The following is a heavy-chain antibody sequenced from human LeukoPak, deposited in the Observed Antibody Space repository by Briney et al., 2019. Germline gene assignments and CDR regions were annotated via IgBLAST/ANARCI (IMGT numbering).Heavy chain of an antibody. Sequence: GGSLRLSCAASGFTFSSYAMSWVRQAPGKGLEWVSAISGSGGSTYYADSVKGRFTIPRDNSKNTLYLQMNSLRAEDTAVYYCAKDADYYDSSGSADFDYWGQGTLVTVSS. V-gene: IGHV3-23*01. J-gene: IGHJ4*02. D-gene: IGHD3-22*01. CDR2: ISGSGGST. CDR1: GFTFSSYA. CDR3: AKDADYYDSSGSADFDY.